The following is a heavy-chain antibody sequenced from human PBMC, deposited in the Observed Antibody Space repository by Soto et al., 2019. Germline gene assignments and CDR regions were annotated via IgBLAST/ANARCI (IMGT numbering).Heavy chain of an antibody. Sequence: PGGSLRLSCAASGFTFSSYAMHWVRQAPGKGLEWVAVISYDGSNKYYADSVKGRFTISRDNSKNTLYLQMNSLRAEDTAVYYCARAALAPVPAAMPQPLTTILYYYYYYGMDGWGQGATVTVSS. D-gene: IGHD2-2*01. V-gene: IGHV3-30-3*01. CDR1: GFTFSSYA. J-gene: IGHJ6*02. CDR3: ARAALAPVPAAMPQPLTTILYYYYYYGMDG. CDR2: ISYDGSNK.